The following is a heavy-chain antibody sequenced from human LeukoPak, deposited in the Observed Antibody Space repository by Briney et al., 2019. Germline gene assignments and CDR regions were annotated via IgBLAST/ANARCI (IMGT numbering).Heavy chain of an antibody. CDR2: ISGSGGST. D-gene: IGHD1-26*01. CDR1: GFTFSSYA. J-gene: IGHJ4*02. CDR3: ASLCSGSYYFDY. V-gene: IGHV3-23*01. Sequence: PGGSLRLSCAASGFTFSSYAMSWVRQAPGKGLEWVSAISGSGGSTYYADSVKGRFTISRDNSKNTLYLQMNSLRAEDTAVYYCASLCSGSYYFDYWGQGTLVTVSS.